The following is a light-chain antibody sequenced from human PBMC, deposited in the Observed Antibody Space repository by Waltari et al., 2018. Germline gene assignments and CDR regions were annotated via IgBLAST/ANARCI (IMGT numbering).Light chain of an antibody. CDR1: HSVRTN. J-gene: IGKJ4*01. V-gene: IGKV3-15*01. CDR3: QQYYVWPPIT. CDR2: GAS. Sequence: VLLTQSPASLSVSPGDTVILPCRASHSVRTNLVWYQQKAGQAPRTLIYGASTRASGVPSRFSGSGSETDFTLIISSLQSEDAAVYFCQQYYVWPPITFGGGTKLEI.